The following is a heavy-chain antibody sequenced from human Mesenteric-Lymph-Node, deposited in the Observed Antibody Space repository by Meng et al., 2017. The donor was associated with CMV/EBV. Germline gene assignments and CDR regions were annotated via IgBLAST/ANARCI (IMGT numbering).Heavy chain of an antibody. CDR1: GIPFSTYW. J-gene: IGHJ5*02. V-gene: IGHV4-38-2*01. CDR3: ASGPQGFDP. Sequence: GSLRLSCAASGIPFSTYWVDWVRQVPGKGLEWIGSIYYSGSTYYNPSLKSRVTISVHTSKNLLSLTLTSVTAADTAIYYCASGPQGFDPWGQGTLVTVSS. CDR2: IYYSGST.